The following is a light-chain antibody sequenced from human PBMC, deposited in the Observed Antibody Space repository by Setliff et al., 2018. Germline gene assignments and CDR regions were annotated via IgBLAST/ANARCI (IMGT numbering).Light chain of an antibody. CDR3: STWDYSLRTHV. CDR1: SDNIGRNA. Sequence: VLTQEASVSGTVGQKVTLSCTGESDNIGRNAVGWYQQSSHGAPKTVMLGNFLPSGIPDRFSGSKSGTTASLTISGLQLEDEADYYCSTWDYSLRTHVFGTGTTVTV. V-gene: IGLV1-44*01. J-gene: IGLJ1*01. CDR2: GNF.